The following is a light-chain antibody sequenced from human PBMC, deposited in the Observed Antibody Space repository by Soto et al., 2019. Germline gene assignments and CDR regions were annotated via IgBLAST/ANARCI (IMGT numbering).Light chain of an antibody. J-gene: IGLJ1*01. CDR2: EVN. Sequence: QSVLTQPPSVSGAPGQRVTISCTGSSSNIGAGYDVHWYQHSPGKAPRLLIYEVNNRPSGVSKRFSGSKAGNTASLTISGLLDDDEADYFCASFRSGTILVFGSGTKVTVL. CDR1: SSNIGAGYD. V-gene: IGLV1-40*01. CDR3: ASFRSGTILV.